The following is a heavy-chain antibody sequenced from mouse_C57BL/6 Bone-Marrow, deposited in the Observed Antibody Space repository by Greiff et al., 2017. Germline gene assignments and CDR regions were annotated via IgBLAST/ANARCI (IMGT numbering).Heavy chain of an antibody. V-gene: IGHV1-59*01. Sequence: QVQLQQPVAELVRPGASVKLSCKASGYTFTSYWMHWVKQRPGQGLEWIGVIDPSDSYTNYTPKFQGKATLTVDTSSSTAYLQLSSLTSEDSAVYYCARGRPVGWFAVWGTGTLVTVSA. D-gene: IGHD1-1*01. J-gene: IGHJ3*01. CDR2: IDPSDSYT. CDR1: GYTFTSYW. CDR3: ARGRPVGWFAV.